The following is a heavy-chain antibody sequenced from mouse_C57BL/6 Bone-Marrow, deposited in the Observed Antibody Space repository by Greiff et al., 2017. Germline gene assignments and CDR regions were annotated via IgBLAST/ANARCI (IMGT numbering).Heavy chain of an antibody. CDR2: IYPGSGNT. D-gene: IGHD2-3*01. V-gene: IGHV1-76*01. CDR1: GYTFTDYY. J-gene: IGHJ3*01. Sequence: QVQLQQSGAELVRPGASVKLSCKASGYTFTDYYINWVKQRPGQGLEWIARIYPGSGNTYYNEKFKGKATLTAEKSSSTAYMQLSSLTSEDSAVYFCASLDGYLFAYWGQGTLVTVSA. CDR3: ASLDGYLFAY.